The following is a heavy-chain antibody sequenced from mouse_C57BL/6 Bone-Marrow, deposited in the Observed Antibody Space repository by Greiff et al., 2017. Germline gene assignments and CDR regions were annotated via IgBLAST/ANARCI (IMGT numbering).Heavy chain of an antibody. J-gene: IGHJ3*01. V-gene: IGHV2-6*01. Sequence: VMLVESGPGLVAPSQSLSITCTVSGFSLTSYGVDWVRQSPGKGLEWLGVIWGVGSTNYNSALKSRLSISKDNSKSQVFLKMNSLQTDDTAMYXCASSPRSSSGLFAYWGQGTLVTVSA. D-gene: IGHD3-2*02. CDR2: IWGVGST. CDR3: ASSPRSSSGLFAY. CDR1: GFSLTSYG.